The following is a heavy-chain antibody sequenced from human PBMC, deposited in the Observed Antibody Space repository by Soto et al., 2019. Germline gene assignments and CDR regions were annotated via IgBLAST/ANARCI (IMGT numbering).Heavy chain of an antibody. V-gene: IGHV1-69*13. D-gene: IGHD3-3*01. CDR3: ARXILSSGSLDPYYYYGMDV. Sequence: SVKVSCKASGGTFSSYAISWVRQAPAQGLEWMGGIIPIFGKANYAQKFQGRVTITADESTITDYMELSSLRSEDTAVYYCARXILSSGSLDPYYYYGMDVWGQGTTVTVS. J-gene: IGHJ6*02. CDR2: IIPIFGKA. CDR1: GGTFSSYA.